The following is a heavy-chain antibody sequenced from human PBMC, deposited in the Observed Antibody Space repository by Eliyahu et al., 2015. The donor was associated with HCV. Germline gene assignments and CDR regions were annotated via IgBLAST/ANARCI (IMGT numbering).Heavy chain of an antibody. CDR3: ASGQGVAFRVGY. CDR1: GYSLTNHW. Sequence: EEQLVQSGAEVKKPGESLKXXXKGSGYSLTNHWXAWVRQXPGKGLEWMGIIYPGDSETRYSPSFQGHVTISADKTISTAYLQWSSLKASDTAIYYCASGQGVAFRVGYWGQGTLVTVSS. V-gene: IGHV5-51*01. D-gene: IGHD2-8*01. CDR2: IYPGDSET. J-gene: IGHJ4*02.